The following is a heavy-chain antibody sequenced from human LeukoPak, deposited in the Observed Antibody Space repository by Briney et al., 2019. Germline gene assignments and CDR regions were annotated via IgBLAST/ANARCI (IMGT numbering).Heavy chain of an antibody. CDR2: INPSSGGT. V-gene: IGHV1-2*04. CDR3: AREDSSSGDYYYGMDV. D-gene: IGHD6-13*01. J-gene: IGHJ6*02. CDR1: GYTFTGYY. Sequence: ASVKVSCKASGYTFTGYYMHWVRQAPGQGLEWMGWINPSSGGTNYAQKFQGWVTMTRDTSISTAYMELSRLRSDDTAVYYCAREDSSSGDYYYGMDVWGQGTTVTVSS.